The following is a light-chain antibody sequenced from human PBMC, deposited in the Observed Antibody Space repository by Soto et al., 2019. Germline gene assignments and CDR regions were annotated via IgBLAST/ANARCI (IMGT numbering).Light chain of an antibody. CDR1: QSVGSN. Sequence: EILLTQSPATLPVSPGERATLSCRASQSVGSNLAWFQQKPGQAPRLLIYGASTRATGVPDRFSGSGSGTDFTLTINRLEPEDFAVYFCQQYGSLPQTFGQGTKVDIK. CDR2: GAS. V-gene: IGKV3-20*01. J-gene: IGKJ1*01. CDR3: QQYGSLPQT.